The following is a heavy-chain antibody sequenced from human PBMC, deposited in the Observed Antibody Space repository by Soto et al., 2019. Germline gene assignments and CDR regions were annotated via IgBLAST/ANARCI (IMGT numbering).Heavy chain of an antibody. J-gene: IGHJ6*02. CDR1: GFTFGSYG. CDR3: AKDYTVAVPGPDFYYYYGMDV. D-gene: IGHD6-19*01. V-gene: IGHV3-30*18. CDR2: ISYDGSNK. Sequence: QVQLVESGGGVVQPGRSLRLSCAASGFTFGSYGMHWVRQAPGKGLEWVAVISYDGSNKYYADSVKGRFTISRDNSKNTLYLQMNSLRAEDTAVYYCAKDYTVAVPGPDFYYYYGMDVWGQGPTVPVSS.